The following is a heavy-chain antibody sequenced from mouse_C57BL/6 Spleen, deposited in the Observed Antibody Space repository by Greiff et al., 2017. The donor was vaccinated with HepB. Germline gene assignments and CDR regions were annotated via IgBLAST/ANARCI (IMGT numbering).Heavy chain of an antibody. V-gene: IGHV1-61*01. CDR1: GYTFTSYW. D-gene: IGHD3-3*01. J-gene: IGHJ3*01. CDR2: IYPSDSET. CDR3: ARGGKLPFAY. Sequence: VKLQQPGAELVRPGSSVKLSCKASGYTFTSYWMDWVKQRPGQGLEWIGNIYPSDSETHYNQKFKDKATLTVDKSSSTAYMQLSSLTSEDSAVYYCARGGKLPFAYWGQGTLVTVSA.